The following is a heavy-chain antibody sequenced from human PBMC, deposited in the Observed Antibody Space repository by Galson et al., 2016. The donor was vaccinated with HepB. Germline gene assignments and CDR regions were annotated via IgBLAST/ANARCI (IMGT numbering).Heavy chain of an antibody. CDR3: ARMKNYYYGMDV. V-gene: IGHV2-70*01. CDR1: GFSLSTSGMC. J-gene: IGHJ6*02. Sequence: PALVKPTQTLTLTCTFSGFSLSTSGMCVSWIRQPPGKALEWLALIDWDEDKYYSTSLKTRLTISKDTSKNQVVLTLTNMDPVDTATYYCARMKNYYYGMDVWGQGTTDTVSS. CDR2: IDWDEDK.